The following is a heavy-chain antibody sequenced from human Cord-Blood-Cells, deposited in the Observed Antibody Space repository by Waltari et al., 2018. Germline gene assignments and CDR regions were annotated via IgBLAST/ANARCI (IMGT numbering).Heavy chain of an antibody. CDR2: MNPNSGNT. Sequence: GQSGAEVKKPGASVKVSCKASGYTFTSYDINWVRQATGQGLEWMGWMNPNSGNTGYAQKLQGRVTMTMNTSISTAYMELSSLRSEDTAVYYCARSDYDILTGPYWYFDLWGRGTLVTVSS. CDR1: GYTFTSYD. J-gene: IGHJ2*01. V-gene: IGHV1-8*01. CDR3: ARSDYDILTGPYWYFDL. D-gene: IGHD3-9*01.